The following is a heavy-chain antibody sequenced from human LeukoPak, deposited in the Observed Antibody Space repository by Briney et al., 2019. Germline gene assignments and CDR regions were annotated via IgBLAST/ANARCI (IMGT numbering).Heavy chain of an antibody. CDR2: ISGSGRNT. Sequence: GGSLRLSCGASGLTFSSYAMSWVRRAPGRGLEWVSTISGSGRNTDYADSVKGRFTISRDNSKNTFYLQMNSLRAEDAALYYCAKDHSGTWDYFDYWGQGTLVTVSS. D-gene: IGHD1-26*01. CDR1: GLTFSSYA. V-gene: IGHV3-23*01. J-gene: IGHJ4*02. CDR3: AKDHSGTWDYFDY.